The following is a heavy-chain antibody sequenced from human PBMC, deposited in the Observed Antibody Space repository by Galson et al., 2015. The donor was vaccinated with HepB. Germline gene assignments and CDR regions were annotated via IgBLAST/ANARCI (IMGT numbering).Heavy chain of an antibody. J-gene: IGHJ4*02. V-gene: IGHV2-5*02. Sequence: PALVKPTQTLTLTCTFSGFSLNSRGVGVGWIRQPPGKALEWLALIFWDDDQRYTPLLKSRLSVTKDTSKNQVVLKLTSVDPVDTATYDCAHMDLGLTSFAYWGQGTLATVSS. D-gene: IGHD3/OR15-3a*01. CDR2: IFWDDDQ. CDR1: GFSLNSRGVG. CDR3: AHMDLGLTSFAY.